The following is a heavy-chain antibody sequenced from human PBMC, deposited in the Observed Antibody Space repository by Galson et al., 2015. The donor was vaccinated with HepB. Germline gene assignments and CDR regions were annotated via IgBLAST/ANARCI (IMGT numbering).Heavy chain of an antibody. Sequence: SLRLSCAASGFIFSNYAMSWIRQAPGKGLEWVSVMSGSGGSTNYADSVKGRFTISRDNSKNTLYLQMNSLRAEDTAVYYCAKESDLFDYWGQGALVTVSS. J-gene: IGHJ4*02. CDR2: MSGSGGST. CDR1: GFIFSNYA. CDR3: AKESDLFDY. V-gene: IGHV3-23*01.